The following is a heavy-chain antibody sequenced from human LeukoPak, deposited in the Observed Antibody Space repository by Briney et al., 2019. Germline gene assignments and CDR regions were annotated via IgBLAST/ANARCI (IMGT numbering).Heavy chain of an antibody. CDR3: AGYDFWSGYYWYFQH. J-gene: IGHJ1*01. Sequence: GGSLRLSCAASGFTFSSYEMNWVRQAPGKGLEWVSYISSSGSTIYYADSVKGRFTISRDNAKNSLYLQMNSLGAEDTAVYYCAGYDFWSGYYWYFQHWGQGTLVTVSS. D-gene: IGHD3-3*01. V-gene: IGHV3-48*03. CDR1: GFTFSSYE. CDR2: ISSSGSTI.